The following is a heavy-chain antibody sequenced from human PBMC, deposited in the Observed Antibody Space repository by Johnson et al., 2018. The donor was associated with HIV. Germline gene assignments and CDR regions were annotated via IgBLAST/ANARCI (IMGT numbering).Heavy chain of an antibody. CDR2: IDWNGRRT. CDR1: KFIFGDHG. J-gene: IGHJ3*01. Sequence: VQLVESGGGVLRPGGSLRLSCEGFKFIFGDHGLSWVRQVPGKGLEWVSGIDWNGRRTAYADSVKGRCTISRDNDRNSLYLQVNNLRVEDTALYFCVRRESGSLSFDLWGQGTMVIVSS. V-gene: IGHV3-20*04. CDR3: VRRESGSLSFDL. D-gene: IGHD1-26*01.